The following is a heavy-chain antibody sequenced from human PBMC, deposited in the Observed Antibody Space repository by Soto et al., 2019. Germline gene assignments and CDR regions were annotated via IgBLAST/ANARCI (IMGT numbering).Heavy chain of an antibody. D-gene: IGHD4-4*01. CDR2: IIPIFGTP. V-gene: IGHV1-69*12. CDR3: ARQPTVTPYYDYGMDV. CDR1: GGTFSSYA. Sequence: QVQLVQSGAEVKKPGSSVKVSCKASGGTFSSYAISWVRQAPGQGLEWMGGIIPIFGTPDYAQKFQGRVTITADESTSTAYMELSSLRSEDTAVYYCARQPTVTPYYDYGMDVWGQGTTVTVSS. J-gene: IGHJ6*02.